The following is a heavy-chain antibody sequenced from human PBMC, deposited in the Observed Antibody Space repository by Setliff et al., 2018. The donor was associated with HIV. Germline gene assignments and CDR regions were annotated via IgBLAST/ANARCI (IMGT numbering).Heavy chain of an antibody. CDR2: IYHTGST. V-gene: IGHV4-38-2*01. Sequence: PSETLSLTCAVSGYAITSGFYWGWIRQPPGKGLEWIGSIYHTGSTYYNPSLKGRVTISVDTSKNQFSLKLTSLTAADTAVYYCARIDGEAADTNYYMDVWGKGTTVTVSS. J-gene: IGHJ6*03. CDR3: ARIDGEAADTNYYMDV. D-gene: IGHD6-13*01. CDR1: GYAITSGFY.